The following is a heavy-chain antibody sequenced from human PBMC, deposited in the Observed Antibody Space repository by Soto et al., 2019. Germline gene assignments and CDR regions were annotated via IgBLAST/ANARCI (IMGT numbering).Heavy chain of an antibody. CDR1: GGSISSYY. D-gene: IGHD3-10*02. CDR2: IYYSGST. Sequence: QVQLQESGPGLVKPSETLSLTCTVSGGSISSYYWSWIRQPPGKGLEWIGYIYYSGSTNYNPSLKSRVPLSVDTSKHPSALTLRSVTAADTALSYCANTTLFGTATSYYYYMDAWGKGTTVTVSS. J-gene: IGHJ6*03. CDR3: ANTTLFGTATSYYYYMDA. V-gene: IGHV4-59*01.